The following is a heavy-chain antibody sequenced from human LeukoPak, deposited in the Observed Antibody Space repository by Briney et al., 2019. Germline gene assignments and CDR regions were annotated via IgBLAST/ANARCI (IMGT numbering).Heavy chain of an antibody. Sequence: GGSLRLSCAASGFTFSDYYMSWIRQAPGKGLEWVSSISSSSSYIYYADSVKGRFTISRDNAKNSLYLQMNSLRAEDTAVYYCARDGIVVVPAAMHMDVWGKGTTVTVSS. D-gene: IGHD2-2*01. J-gene: IGHJ6*03. CDR3: ARDGIVVVPAAMHMDV. CDR2: ISSSSSYI. CDR1: GFTFSDYY. V-gene: IGHV3-11*04.